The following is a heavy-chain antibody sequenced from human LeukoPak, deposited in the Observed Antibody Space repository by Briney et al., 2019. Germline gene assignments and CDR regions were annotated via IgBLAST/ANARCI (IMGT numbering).Heavy chain of an antibody. CDR1: GYTFTSYA. V-gene: IGHV1-3*01. CDR2: INAGNGNT. J-gene: IGHJ4*02. D-gene: IGHD6-13*01. CDR3: ARGRQLTGNDY. Sequence: ASVKVSCKASGYTFTSYAMHWVRQAPGQRLEWMGWINAGNGNTKCSQKFQGRVTITRDTSASTAYMELSSLRSEDTAVYYCARGRQLTGNDYWGQGTLVTVSS.